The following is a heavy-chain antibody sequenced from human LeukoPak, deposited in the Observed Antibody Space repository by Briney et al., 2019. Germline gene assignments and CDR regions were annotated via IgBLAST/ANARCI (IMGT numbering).Heavy chain of an antibody. D-gene: IGHD3-22*01. Sequence: SETLSLTCAVYGGSFSGYYWSWIRQPPGKGLEWIGEINHSGSTNYNPSLKSRVTISVDTSKNQFSLKLSSVTAADTAVYYCARDRGYDSSGYYSAAGSDWGQGTLVTVSS. V-gene: IGHV4-34*01. CDR3: ARDRGYDSSGYYSAAGSD. J-gene: IGHJ4*02. CDR2: INHSGST. CDR1: GGSFSGYY.